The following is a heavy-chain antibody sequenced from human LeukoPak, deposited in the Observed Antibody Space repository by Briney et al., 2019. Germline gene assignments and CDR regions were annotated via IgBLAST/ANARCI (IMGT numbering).Heavy chain of an antibody. V-gene: IGHV3-23*01. CDR1: GFTFSSYA. D-gene: IGHD2-15*01. CDR3: AKDRNREAHRVVVAANDY. J-gene: IGHJ4*02. Sequence: GGSLRLSCAASGFTFSSYAMSWVRQAPGKGLEWVSAISGSGGSTYYADSVKGRFTISRDNSKNTLYLQMNSLRAEDTAVYYCAKDRNREAHRVVVAANDYWGQGTLVTVSS. CDR2: ISGSGGST.